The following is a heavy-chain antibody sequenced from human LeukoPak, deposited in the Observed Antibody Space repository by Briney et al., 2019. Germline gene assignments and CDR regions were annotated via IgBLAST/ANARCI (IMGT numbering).Heavy chain of an antibody. J-gene: IGHJ3*02. V-gene: IGHV3-23*01. CDR1: GLTFSSYA. Sequence: GSLRLSCAASGLTFSSYAMSWVRQAPGKGLEWVSSISGSGVTTYYAGSVKGRFTISRDNSKNTLFLQMNSLRAEDTTVYYCAKTSGFQKGAFDIWGQGTMVTVSS. D-gene: IGHD6-19*01. CDR3: AKTSGFQKGAFDI. CDR2: ISGSGVTT.